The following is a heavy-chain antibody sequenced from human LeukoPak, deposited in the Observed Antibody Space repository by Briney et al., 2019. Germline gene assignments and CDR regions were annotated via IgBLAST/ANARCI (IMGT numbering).Heavy chain of an antibody. J-gene: IGHJ4*02. D-gene: IGHD3-10*01. CDR3: AREGGSGSYSVY. CDR1: GFTFSDYN. V-gene: IGHV3-48*04. CDR2: IRSSGSTT. Sequence: PGGSLRLSCAASGFTFSDYNMNWVRQAPGKGLEWISFIRSSGSTTYYADSVKGRFTISRDNAKNSLYLQMSSLRADDTAVYYCAREGGSGSYSVYWGQEALVTVSS.